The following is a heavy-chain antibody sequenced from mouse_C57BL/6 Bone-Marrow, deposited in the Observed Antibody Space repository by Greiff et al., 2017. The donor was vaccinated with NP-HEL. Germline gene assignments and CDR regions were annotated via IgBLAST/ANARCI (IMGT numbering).Heavy chain of an antibody. D-gene: IGHD1-2*01. J-gene: IGHJ2*01. Sequence: QVQLKQSGAELVRPGASVTLSCKASGYTFTDYEMHWVKQTPVHGLEWIGAIDPETGGTAYNQKFKGKAILTADKSSSTAYMELRSLTSEDSAVYYCTRSGLRHWGQGTTLTVSS. V-gene: IGHV1-15*01. CDR2: IDPETGGT. CDR3: TRSGLRH. CDR1: GYTFTDYE.